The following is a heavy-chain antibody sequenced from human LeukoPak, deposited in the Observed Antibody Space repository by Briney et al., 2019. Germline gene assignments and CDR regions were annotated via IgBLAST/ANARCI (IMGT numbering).Heavy chain of an antibody. J-gene: IGHJ6*02. V-gene: IGHV4-59*08. D-gene: IGHD5-12*01. CDR2: LYYSGST. CDR3: ARRRIVATTANCYYYGMDV. CDR1: GGSSSSYY. Sequence: SETLSLNGTVAGGSSSSYYWSWIRQPPGKGLEGIGYLYYSGSTNYNPSLESRVTISVDTSKNQFSLKLSSVTAADTAVYYCARRRIVATTANCYYYGMDVWGQGTTVTVSS.